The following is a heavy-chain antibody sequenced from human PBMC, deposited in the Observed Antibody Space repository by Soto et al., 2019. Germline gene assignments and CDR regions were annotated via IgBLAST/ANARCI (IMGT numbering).Heavy chain of an antibody. CDR1: GFTFSMYW. CDR3: TRGPRSTSTGTGAF. CDR2: INDDGIST. J-gene: IGHJ4*02. Sequence: GGSLRLCCAASGFTFSMYWMHWVRQVPGKGPEWVSRINDDGISTNYADSVKGRFTISRDNAKNTLYLQMNALRVEDTAVYYCTRGPRSTSTGTGAFWGQGTMVTVSS. D-gene: IGHD1-1*01. V-gene: IGHV3-74*01.